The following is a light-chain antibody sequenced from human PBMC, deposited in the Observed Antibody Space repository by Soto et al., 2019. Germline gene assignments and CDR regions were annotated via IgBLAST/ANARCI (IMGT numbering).Light chain of an antibody. CDR2: DAS. Sequence: DIPMPQSPSSLSASVGDSVTISCQASQDINTFLNWYQQKPGKPPQLLIYDASTLEKGVPSRFSGAGSGADFSFTISNLQPEDSATYDCQQYEDLPLTFGQGTKVEIK. CDR1: QDINTF. V-gene: IGKV1-33*01. J-gene: IGKJ1*01. CDR3: QQYEDLPLT.